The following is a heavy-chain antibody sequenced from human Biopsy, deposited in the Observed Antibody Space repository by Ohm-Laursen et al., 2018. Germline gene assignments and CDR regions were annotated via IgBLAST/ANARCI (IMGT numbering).Heavy chain of an antibody. CDR1: AYSFGDHR. D-gene: IGHD3-3*01. CDR3: ARELGDFWGGRQFDF. V-gene: IGHV1-2*02. CDR2: IDHKSGGT. Sequence: SSVKVSCKASAYSFGDHRIHWVRQAPGQGLEWMGWIDHKSGGTNYAQKFQGRVTMTRDTSISTTYMELRRLTSDDTAVFYCARELGDFWGGRQFDFWGQGTLVTVSS. J-gene: IGHJ5*01.